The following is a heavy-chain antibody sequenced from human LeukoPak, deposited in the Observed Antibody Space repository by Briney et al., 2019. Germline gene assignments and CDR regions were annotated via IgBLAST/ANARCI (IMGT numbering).Heavy chain of an antibody. Sequence: GGSLRLSCAASGFTFSSYGMHWVRQATGKGLEWVAVISYDGSNKYYADSVKGRFTISRDNSKNTLYLQMNSLRAEDTAVYYCAKYSGSYSLDYWGQGTLVTVSS. CDR1: GFTFSSYG. CDR2: ISYDGSNK. D-gene: IGHD1-26*01. V-gene: IGHV3-30*18. J-gene: IGHJ4*02. CDR3: AKYSGSYSLDY.